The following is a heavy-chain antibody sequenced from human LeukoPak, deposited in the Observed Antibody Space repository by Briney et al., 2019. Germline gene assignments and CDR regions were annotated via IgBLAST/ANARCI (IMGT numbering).Heavy chain of an antibody. CDR2: ISTRGNTI. CDR3: AANYGDYISYYMDV. Sequence: GGSLRLSCAASGFTFSFYEMNWVRQAPGKGLEWIAYISTRGNTIYYADSVEGRFTISRDNAENSLFLQMNSLRGEDTAIYYCAANYGDYISYYMDVWGKGTTVTVSS. J-gene: IGHJ6*03. D-gene: IGHD4-17*01. V-gene: IGHV3-48*03. CDR1: GFTFSFYE.